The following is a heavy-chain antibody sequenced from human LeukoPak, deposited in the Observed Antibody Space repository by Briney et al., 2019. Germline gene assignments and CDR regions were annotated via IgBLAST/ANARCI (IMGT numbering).Heavy chain of an antibody. Sequence: GGSLRLSCAASGFTVSPNYMSWIRQAPGKGLEWVSVIYSDSSTYYADSVRGRFTISRDNSKNVLYLHMNSLRAEDTAVYYCAITSLWGQGTPVTVSS. CDR3: AITSL. D-gene: IGHD1-1*01. V-gene: IGHV3-66*01. CDR2: IYSDSST. CDR1: GFTVSPNY. J-gene: IGHJ4*03.